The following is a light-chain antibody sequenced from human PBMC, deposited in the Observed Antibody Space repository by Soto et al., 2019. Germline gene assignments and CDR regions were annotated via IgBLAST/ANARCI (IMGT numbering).Light chain of an antibody. J-gene: IGLJ3*02. V-gene: IGLV2-14*03. Sequence: QSALTQPASVSGSPGQSITISCTGSSSDIGGYNYVSWYQQHPGKAPQLMIYDVSYRPSGISDRFPGSKSGNTASLTISGLQPKDEADYYCSSYGASSTLFGGGTKLTVL. CDR1: SSDIGGYNY. CDR2: DVS. CDR3: SSYGASSTL.